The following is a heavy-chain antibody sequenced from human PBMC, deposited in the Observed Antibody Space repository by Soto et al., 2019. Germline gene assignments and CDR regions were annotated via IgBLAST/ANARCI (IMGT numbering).Heavy chain of an antibody. CDR3: ARDAITMIVEGHLFDF. CDR2: ISTTGSTR. Sequence: QVQLVESGGGLVKPGGSLRLSCEASGFTFGDYYMTWIRQAPGKGLEWVSYISTTGSTRYYADSVKGRFTISRDNARNSLYLQMNSLTVEDTAIYYCARDAITMIVEGHLFDFWGQGTLVTVSS. CDR1: GFTFGDYY. J-gene: IGHJ4*02. D-gene: IGHD3-22*01. V-gene: IGHV3-11*01.